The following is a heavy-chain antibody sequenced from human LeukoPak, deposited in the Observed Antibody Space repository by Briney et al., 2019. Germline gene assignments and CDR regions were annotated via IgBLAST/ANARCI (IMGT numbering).Heavy chain of an antibody. CDR1: GGSISSYY. CDR2: IYTSGST. D-gene: IGHD3-22*01. V-gene: IGHV4-4*07. J-gene: IGHJ4*02. CDR3: ARGTFPPYYYDSSGPHYFDY. Sequence: SETLSLTCSVSGGSISSYYWSWIREPAGKGPEWIGRIYTSGSTNYNPSLKSRVTMSVDTSKNQFSLKLSSVTAADTAVYYCARGTFPPYYYDSSGPHYFDYWGQGALVTVSS.